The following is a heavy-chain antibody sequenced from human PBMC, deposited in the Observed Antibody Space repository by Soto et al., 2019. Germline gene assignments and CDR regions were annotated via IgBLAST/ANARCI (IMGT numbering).Heavy chain of an antibody. Sequence: GASVKVSCKASGYTFTSYCISCVQQSPGQGLECMGWISAYNGNTNYAQKLQGRVTMTTDTSTSTAYMELRSLRSDDTAVYYCARALVVPPRMGGGYYYYMDVWGKGTTVTVSS. D-gene: IGHD2-2*01. CDR2: ISAYNGNT. J-gene: IGHJ6*03. V-gene: IGHV1-18*01. CDR3: ARALVVPPRMGGGYYYYMDV. CDR1: GYTFTSYC.